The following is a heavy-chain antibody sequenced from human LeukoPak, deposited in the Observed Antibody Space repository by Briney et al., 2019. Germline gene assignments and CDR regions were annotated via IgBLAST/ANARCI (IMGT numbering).Heavy chain of an antibody. V-gene: IGHV4-39*01. J-gene: IGHJ4*02. CDR1: GGSISSYY. Sequence: SETLSLTCTVSGGSISSYYWGWIRQPPGKGLEWIGSIYYSGSTYYNPSLKSRVTISVDTSKNQFSLKLSSVTAADTAVYYCARRVTMIVVGDQYYFDYWGQGTLVTVSS. CDR3: ARRVTMIVVGDQYYFDY. D-gene: IGHD3-22*01. CDR2: IYYSGST.